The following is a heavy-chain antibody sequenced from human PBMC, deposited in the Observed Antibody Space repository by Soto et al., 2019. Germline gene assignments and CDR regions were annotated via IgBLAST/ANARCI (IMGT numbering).Heavy chain of an antibody. CDR3: ARGGDCSSTSCSSPFDY. Sequence: QVQLVQSGAEVKKPGSSVKVSCKASGGTFSSYAISWVRQAPGQGLEWMGGIIPIFGTANYAQKFQGRVTITADESTRTAYMELSSLRSEDTAVYYCARGGDCSSTSCSSPFDYWGQGTLVTVSS. D-gene: IGHD2-2*01. CDR2: IIPIFGTA. V-gene: IGHV1-69*01. CDR1: GGTFSSYA. J-gene: IGHJ4*02.